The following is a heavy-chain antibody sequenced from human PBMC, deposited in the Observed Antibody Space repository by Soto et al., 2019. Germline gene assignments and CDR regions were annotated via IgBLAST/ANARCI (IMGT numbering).Heavy chain of an antibody. CDR1: GFTVSGNY. J-gene: IGHJ3*01. V-gene: IGHV3-66*04. Sequence: EVQLVESGGGLVQAGGSLRLSCAASGFTVSGNYMSWVHQAPGKGLEWVSVIYSGGSTNYADSVKGRFAISRDNSKNTLYLQMNSLRAEDTAVYYCARHGSGRTAYLWGQGTMVTVSS. D-gene: IGHD3-10*01. CDR2: IYSGGST. CDR3: ARHGSGRTAYL.